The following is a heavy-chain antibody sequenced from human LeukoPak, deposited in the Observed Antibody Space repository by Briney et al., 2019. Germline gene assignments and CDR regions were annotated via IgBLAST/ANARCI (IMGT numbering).Heavy chain of an antibody. D-gene: IGHD6-13*01. CDR1: GYSFTSYW. J-gene: IGHJ4*02. V-gene: IGHV5-51*01. CDR3: ARWASPWYSSSWDPFDY. Sequence: GESLKISCKGSGYSFTSYWIGWVRQMPGKGLEWMGIIWPGDSDTRYSPSFQGQVTISADKSISTAYLQWSSLKASDTAMYYCARWASPWYSSSWDPFDYWGQGTLVTVSS. CDR2: IWPGDSDT.